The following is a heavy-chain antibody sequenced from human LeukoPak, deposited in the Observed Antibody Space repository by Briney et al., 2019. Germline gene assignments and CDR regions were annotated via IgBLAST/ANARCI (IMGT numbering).Heavy chain of an antibody. CDR2: IWYDGSNK. D-gene: IGHD2/OR15-2a*01. CDR1: GFTFSSYG. CDR3: ARDNIWAFDM. V-gene: IGHV3-33*01. J-gene: IGHJ3*02. Sequence: GRSLRLSCAASGFTFSSYGMHWVRQAPGKGLEWVAVIWYDGSNKYYADSVKGRFTISRDNSKNALYLQMNSLRAEDTAVYYCARDNIWAFDMWGQGTMVTVSS.